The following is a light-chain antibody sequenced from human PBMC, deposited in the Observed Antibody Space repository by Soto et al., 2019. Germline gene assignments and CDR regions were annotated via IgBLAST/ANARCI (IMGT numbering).Light chain of an antibody. CDR1: QGISNY. CDR3: QKYNSAAVT. Sequence: DIQMTQSPSSLSASVGDRVTITCRASQGISNYLAWYQQKPGKVPKLLIYAASTLQSGLPSQFSGSGSGTDFTLTISSLQPEDVATDYCQKYNSAAVTFGPGTKVDIK. V-gene: IGKV1-27*01. J-gene: IGKJ3*01. CDR2: AAS.